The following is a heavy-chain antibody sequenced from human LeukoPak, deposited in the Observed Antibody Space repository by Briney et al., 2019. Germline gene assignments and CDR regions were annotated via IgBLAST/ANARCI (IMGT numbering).Heavy chain of an antibody. CDR2: IYSGGST. J-gene: IGHJ4*02. CDR3: AKDRPNFYEASGSYYKMKGDF. Sequence: GGSLRLSCAASGFTVSNNYMSWVRQAPGKGLEWVSVIYSGGSTYYADSVKGRFTISRDNLKNTVYLQMNSLRGEDTAIYYCAKDRPNFYEASGSYYKMKGDFWGQGTLVTVSS. CDR1: GFTVSNNY. V-gene: IGHV3-53*01. D-gene: IGHD3-10*01.